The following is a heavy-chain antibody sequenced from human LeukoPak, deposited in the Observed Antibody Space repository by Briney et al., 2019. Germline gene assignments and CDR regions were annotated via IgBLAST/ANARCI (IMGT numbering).Heavy chain of an antibody. D-gene: IGHD3-22*01. CDR2: INHSGST. CDR3: ASSGYYSYFDY. CDR1: GGSFSGYY. V-gene: IGHV4-34*01. J-gene: IGHJ4*02. Sequence: SETLSLTCAVYGGSFSGYYWSWIRQPPGKGLEWIVEINHSGSTNYNPSLKSRVTISVDTSKNQFYLKLSSVTAAATDVYYCASSGYYSYFDYWGQGTLVTVSS.